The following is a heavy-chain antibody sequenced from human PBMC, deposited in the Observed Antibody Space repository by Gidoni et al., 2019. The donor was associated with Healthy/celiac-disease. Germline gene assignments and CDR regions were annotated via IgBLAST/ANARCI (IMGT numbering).Heavy chain of an antibody. D-gene: IGHD3-16*02. CDR2: ISGSGGST. Sequence: EVQLLESGGGLVQPGGSLRLSCAASGCTFSSSAMSWLRQAPGKGLEWVSAISGSGGSTYYADAVKGRFTISRDNSKNTLYLQMNSLRAEDTAVYYCAKGAGMITFGGVIPVDYYMDVWGKGTTVTVSS. J-gene: IGHJ6*03. CDR1: GCTFSSSA. CDR3: AKGAGMITFGGVIPVDYYMDV. V-gene: IGHV3-23*01.